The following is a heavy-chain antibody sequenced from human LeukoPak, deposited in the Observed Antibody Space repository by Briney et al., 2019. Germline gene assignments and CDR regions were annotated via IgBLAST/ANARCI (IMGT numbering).Heavy chain of an antibody. CDR1: GFTFSSYA. CDR2: ISGSGGST. D-gene: IGHD3-10*01. J-gene: IGHJ5*02. CDR3: AKILDYGSGSYLLP. Sequence: PGGSLPLSCAASGFTFSSYAMSWVRQAPGKGLEWVSAISGSGGSTYYADSVKGLFTISRDNSKNTLYLQMNSLRAEDTAVYYCAKILDYGSGSYLLPWGQPNMVADSS. V-gene: IGHV3-23*01.